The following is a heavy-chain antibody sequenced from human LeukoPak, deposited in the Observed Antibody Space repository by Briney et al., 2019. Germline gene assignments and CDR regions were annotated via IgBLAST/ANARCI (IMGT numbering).Heavy chain of an antibody. CDR3: ARGARSGYYSIDY. CDR2: INPSGGST. Sequence: ASVKVSCKASGYTFTSYYMHWVRQAPGEALEWRGIINPSGGSTSYAQKFQGRVTMTRDTSTSTVYMELSSLRSEDTAVYYCARGARSGYYSIDYWGQGTLVTVSS. D-gene: IGHD3-22*01. CDR1: GYTFTSYY. V-gene: IGHV1-46*01. J-gene: IGHJ4*02.